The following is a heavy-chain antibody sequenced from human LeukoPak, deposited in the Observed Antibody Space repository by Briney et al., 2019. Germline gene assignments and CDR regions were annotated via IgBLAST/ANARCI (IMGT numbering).Heavy chain of an antibody. Sequence: ASLKVSCKTSGYSFMNSGISWVRQAPGQGLEWMGWINANDGNTNFAQKFQGRVTLTTDTSTGTAYMELRSLRSDDTAMYFCARDRRDVYNTYTPFDHWGQGTLVTVSS. CDR1: GYSFMNSG. V-gene: IGHV1-18*01. D-gene: IGHD5-24*01. J-gene: IGHJ4*02. CDR3: ARDRRDVYNTYTPFDH. CDR2: INANDGNT.